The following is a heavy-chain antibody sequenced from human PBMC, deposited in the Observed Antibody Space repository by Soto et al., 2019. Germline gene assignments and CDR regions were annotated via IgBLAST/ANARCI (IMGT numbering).Heavy chain of an antibody. Sequence: SETLSLTCAVNGGSFRYYCWSWRRQPPGKGLEWIGEINQSGTTHYNPSLKSRINISIDTSKNQFSLNLTSVTAADTATYYCARDIITVIGGEIYYYFGMDVWGQGTTVTVSS. J-gene: IGHJ6*02. D-gene: IGHD3-10*01. V-gene: IGHV4-34*01. CDR3: ARDIITVIGGEIYYYFGMDV. CDR2: INQSGTT. CDR1: GGSFRYYC.